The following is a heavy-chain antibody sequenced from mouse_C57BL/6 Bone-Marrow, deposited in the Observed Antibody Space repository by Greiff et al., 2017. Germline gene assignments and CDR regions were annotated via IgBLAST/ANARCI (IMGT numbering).Heavy chain of an antibody. CDR3: ARYDYGFFAY. V-gene: IGHV5-15*01. CDR2: ISNLAYSI. D-gene: IGHD2-4*01. Sequence: EVQLVESGGGLVQPGGSLKLSCAASGFTFSDYGMAWVRQAPRQGPEWVAFISNLAYSIYSADTVTGRFTISRENAKNTLYLEMSSLRSEDTAMDYCARYDYGFFAYWGQGTLVTVSA. J-gene: IGHJ3*01. CDR1: GFTFSDYG.